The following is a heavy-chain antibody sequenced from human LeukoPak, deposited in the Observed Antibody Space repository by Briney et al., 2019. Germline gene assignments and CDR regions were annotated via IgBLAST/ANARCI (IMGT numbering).Heavy chain of an antibody. J-gene: IGHJ5*02. CDR2: INPSGGST. D-gene: IGHD1-26*01. CDR3: ARSIIVGAPRGWFDP. CDR1: GYTFTSYY. V-gene: IGHV1-46*01. Sequence: ASVKVSCKASGYTFTSYYMHWVRQAPGQGLEWMGIINPSGGSTSYAQKFQGRVTMTRDTSTSTVYMELSSLRSEDTAVYYCARSIIVGAPRGWFDPGAREPWSPSPQ.